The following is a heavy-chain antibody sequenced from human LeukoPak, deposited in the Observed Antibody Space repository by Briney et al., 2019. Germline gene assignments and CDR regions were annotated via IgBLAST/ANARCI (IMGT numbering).Heavy chain of an antibody. CDR3: ARELSGSISRHFDF. J-gene: IGHJ4*02. Sequence: PGGSLRLSCAASGFTFSNYWMHWVRQAPGKGPVWASRINTDGNITTYADSVKGRFSISRDNAKNALYLQMNSLRAEDTAVFYCARELSGSISRHFDFWGQGTLVTVSS. V-gene: IGHV3-74*01. CDR2: INTDGNIT. D-gene: IGHD2-15*01. CDR1: GFTFSNYW.